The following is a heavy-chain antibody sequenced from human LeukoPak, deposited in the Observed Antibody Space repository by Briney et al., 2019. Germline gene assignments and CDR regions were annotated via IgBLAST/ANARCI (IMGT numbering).Heavy chain of an antibody. CDR3: ARGGKRAVAGTRSPKYFQH. CDR2: ISVSGNT. J-gene: IGHJ1*01. V-gene: IGHV3-23*01. CDR1: GFTLSSYA. Sequence: GGSLRLSCAASGFTLSSYAMSWVRQGPGKGLEWVSAISVSGNTYHADSVKGRFTISRDSSKNTLYLQMNSLRAEDTAVYYCARGGKRAVAGTRSPKYFQHWGQGTLVTVSS. D-gene: IGHD6-19*01.